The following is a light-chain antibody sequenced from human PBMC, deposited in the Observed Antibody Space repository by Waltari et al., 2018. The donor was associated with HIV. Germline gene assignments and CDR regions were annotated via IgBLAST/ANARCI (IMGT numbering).Light chain of an antibody. CDR3: QQSYSSPDT. J-gene: IGKJ2*01. V-gene: IGKV1-39*01. Sequence: DIQMTQSPSSQSASVGARVTITCRASQSINSHLNWYQHKPGKAPKLLIYAASSLQSGVPSRFSGSGFGADFTLTISSLQPEDSATYYCQQSYSSPDTFGQGTKLEIK. CDR1: QSINSH. CDR2: AAS.